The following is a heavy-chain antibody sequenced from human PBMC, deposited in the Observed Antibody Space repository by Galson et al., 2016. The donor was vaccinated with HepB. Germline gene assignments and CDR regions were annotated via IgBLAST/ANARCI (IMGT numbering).Heavy chain of an antibody. V-gene: IGHV3-21*01. CDR1: GFTFSSYS. CDR2: ISRTSTYM. CDR3: ARDPGIAASNRVGENAFDI. Sequence: SLRLSCAASGFTFSSYSMNWVRQAPGRGLEWVPSISRTSTYMYYADSVKGRFTISRDNAKNSHYLQMNSRRAEDTAVYYCARDPGIAASNRVGENAFDIWGQGTMVTVSS. J-gene: IGHJ3*02. D-gene: IGHD6-13*01.